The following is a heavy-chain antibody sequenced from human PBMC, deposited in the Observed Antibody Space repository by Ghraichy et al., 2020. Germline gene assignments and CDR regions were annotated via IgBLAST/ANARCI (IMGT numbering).Heavy chain of an antibody. CDR1: GFTFDNAW. CDR2: IKTKTDGGTT. Sequence: GGSLRLSCVASGFTFDNAWMSWVRQAPGRGLEWVGRIKTKTDGGTTEYAAPVKGRFTISRDDSENTLYLQMNSLKTEDTAVYYCTTDKSCSGASCYAWGQGTLVTVSS. CDR3: TTDKSCSGASCYA. J-gene: IGHJ5*02. V-gene: IGHV3-15*01. D-gene: IGHD2-15*01.